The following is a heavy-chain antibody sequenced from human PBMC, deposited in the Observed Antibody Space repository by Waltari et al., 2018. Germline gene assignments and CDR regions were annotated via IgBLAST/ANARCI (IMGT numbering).Heavy chain of an antibody. J-gene: IGHJ6*02. V-gene: IGHV4-38-2*02. CDR1: GYSISSGYY. Sequence: QVQLQESGPGLVKPSETLSLTCAVSGYSISSGYYWGWIRQPPGQGLEWIGSIYHSGSTYYNPSLKSRVTISVDTSKNQFSLKLSSVTAADTAVYYCAREDCSSTSCYGYYYYGMDVWGQGTTVTVSS. CDR3: AREDCSSTSCYGYYYYGMDV. CDR2: IYHSGST. D-gene: IGHD2-2*01.